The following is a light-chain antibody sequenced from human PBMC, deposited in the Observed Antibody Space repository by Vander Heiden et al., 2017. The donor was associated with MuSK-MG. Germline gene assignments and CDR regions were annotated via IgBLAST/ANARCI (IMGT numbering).Light chain of an antibody. J-gene: IGKJ1*01. CDR2: DAS. Sequence: DIVLTQSPVTLPLSPGERDTLSCRASQNMNNCLAWYQQKPGQAPRLLIFDASNRATGIPARFSGSGSGTDFILTISSLGPEDFAVYFCQQRNLCPPGARFGQGTKVEIK. CDR1: QNMNNC. V-gene: IGKV3-11*01. CDR3: QQRNLCPPGAR.